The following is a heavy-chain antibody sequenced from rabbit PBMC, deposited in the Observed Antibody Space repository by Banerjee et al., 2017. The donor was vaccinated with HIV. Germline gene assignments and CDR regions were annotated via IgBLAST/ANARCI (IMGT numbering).Heavy chain of an antibody. D-gene: IGHD6-1*01. CDR2: IGVGSSVIT. V-gene: IGHV1S40*01. CDR3: ARDMGCTEDYGAYGYPN. Sequence: QSLEESGGDLVKPGASLTLTCTASGFSFSSSYWTCWVRQAPGKGLEWIAYIGVGSSVITYYASWAKGRFTISKTSSTTVTLQMTSLTAADTATYFCARDMGCTEDYGAYGYPNWGQGTLVTVS. CDR1: GFSFSSSYW. J-gene: IGHJ3*01.